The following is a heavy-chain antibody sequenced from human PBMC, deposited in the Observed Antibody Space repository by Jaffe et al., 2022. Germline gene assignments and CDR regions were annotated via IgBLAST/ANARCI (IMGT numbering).Heavy chain of an antibody. CDR1: GYSISSGYY. D-gene: IGHD7-27*01. Sequence: QVQLQESGPGLVKPSETLSLTCAVSGYSISSGYYWGWIRQPPGKGLEWIGSIYHSGSTYYNPSLKSRVTISVDTSKNQFSLKLSSVTAADTAVYYCASAHAANWADFDYWGQGTLVTVSS. CDR3: ASAHAANWADFDY. CDR2: IYHSGST. J-gene: IGHJ4*02. V-gene: IGHV4-38-2*01.